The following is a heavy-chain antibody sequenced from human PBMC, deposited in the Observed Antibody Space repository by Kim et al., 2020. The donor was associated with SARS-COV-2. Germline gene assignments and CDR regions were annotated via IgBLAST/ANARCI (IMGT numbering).Heavy chain of an antibody. Sequence: GGSLRLSCAASGFTFSTYGMHWVRQAPGKGLEWVATLWYDGSNKYYPDSAKGRFTVSRDNSKNTLYLQVNSLRAEDTAVYYCARGYCGTATCYTGGTYFDYWGRGTLVTVSS. CDR1: GFTFSTYG. V-gene: IGHV3-33*01. CDR2: LWYDGSNK. J-gene: IGHJ4*02. D-gene: IGHD2-2*02. CDR3: ARGYCGTATCYTGGTYFDY.